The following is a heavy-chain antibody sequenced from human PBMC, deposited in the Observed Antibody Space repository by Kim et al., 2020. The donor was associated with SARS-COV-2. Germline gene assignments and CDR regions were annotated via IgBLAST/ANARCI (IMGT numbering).Heavy chain of an antibody. CDR1: GFTFSSYG. CDR3: AKDYYDSTYYYYGMDV. Sequence: GGSLRLSCVASGFTFSSYGMHWVRQAPGKGLEWVAVISYDGSNKYYADSVKGRFTISRDNSKNTLYLQMNSLRAEDTAVYYCAKDYYDSTYYYYGMDVWGQGTTVTVSS. D-gene: IGHD3-22*01. V-gene: IGHV3-30*18. J-gene: IGHJ6*02. CDR2: ISYDGSNK.